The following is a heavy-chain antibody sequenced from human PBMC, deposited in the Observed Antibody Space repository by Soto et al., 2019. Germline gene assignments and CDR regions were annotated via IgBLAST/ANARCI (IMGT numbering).Heavy chain of an antibody. CDR1: GGSISSGDYY. D-gene: IGHD5-18*01. CDR3: ARVDTAMVIIDY. V-gene: IGHV4-30-4*01. CDR2: IYYSGST. Sequence: PSETLSLTCTVSGGSISSGDYYWSWIRQPPGKGLEWIGYIYYSGSTYYNPSLKSRVTISVDTSKNQFSLKLSSVTAADTAVYYCARVDTAMVIIDYWGQGTLVTVSS. J-gene: IGHJ4*02.